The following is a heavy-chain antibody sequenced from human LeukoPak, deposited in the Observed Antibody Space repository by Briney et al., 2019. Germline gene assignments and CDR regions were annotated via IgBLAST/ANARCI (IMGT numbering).Heavy chain of an antibody. CDR2: ISPSSSYI. V-gene: IGHV3-21*01. D-gene: IGHD3-16*01. CDR1: GFTFSSFK. Sequence: PGGSLRLSCAASGFTFSSFKMTWVRQGPGKGLEWVASISPSSSYIFYADSLKGRVTVSRDNGKSSVFLQMSSLRVEDTDVDYCARDLTGGEYFDSWGQGTLVSVSS. CDR3: ARDLTGGEYFDS. J-gene: IGHJ4*02.